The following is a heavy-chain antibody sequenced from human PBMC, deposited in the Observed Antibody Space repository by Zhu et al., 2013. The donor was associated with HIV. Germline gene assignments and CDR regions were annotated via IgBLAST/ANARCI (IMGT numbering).Heavy chain of an antibody. J-gene: IGHJ4*02. CDR1: GYTFTSYD. CDR3: ARGPRGYSYSVLFDY. V-gene: IGHV1-8*01. Sequence: QVQLVQSGAEVRSLGPSVKVSCKASGYTFTSYDINWVRQATGHGLEWMGWMNPNSGNTGYAQKFQGRVTMTRNTSITTASMELSSLRSEDTAVYYCARGPRGYSYSVLFDYWGQGTLVTVSS. CDR2: MNPNSGNT. D-gene: IGHD5-18*01.